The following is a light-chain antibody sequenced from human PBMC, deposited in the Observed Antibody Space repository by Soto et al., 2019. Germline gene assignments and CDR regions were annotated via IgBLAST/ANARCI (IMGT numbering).Light chain of an antibody. V-gene: IGLV1-47*02. Sequence: QSVLTQPPSVSGNPGQRVNLSCSGSSSNIGRNFVYWYQQFPGTAPKLLIYSDNQRPSGVPERFSASKSGTSASLANSGLRSEDEADYYGAAWDDIVTDQGWVFGGGTELTVL. CDR1: SSNIGRNF. CDR3: AAWDDIVTDQGWV. CDR2: SDN. J-gene: IGLJ3*02.